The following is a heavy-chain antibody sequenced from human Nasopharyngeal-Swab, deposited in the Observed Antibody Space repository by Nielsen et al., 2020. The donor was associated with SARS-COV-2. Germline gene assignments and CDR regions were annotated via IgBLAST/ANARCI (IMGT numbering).Heavy chain of an antibody. CDR1: GGSISSSSYY. V-gene: IGHV4-39*07. CDR3: ARARSGAFDI. D-gene: IGHD7-27*01. Sequence: SETLSLTCTVSGGSISSSSYYWGWIRQPPGKGLEWIGSIYYSGSTYYNPSLKSRVTISVDTSKNQFSLKLSSVTAADTAVYYCARARSGAFDIWGQGTMVTVSS. J-gene: IGHJ3*02. CDR2: IYYSGST.